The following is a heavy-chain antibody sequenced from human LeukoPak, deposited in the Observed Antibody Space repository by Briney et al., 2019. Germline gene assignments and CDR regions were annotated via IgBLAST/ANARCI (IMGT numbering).Heavy chain of an antibody. D-gene: IGHD2-8*01. CDR1: GYTFTSYG. V-gene: IGHV1-18*01. CDR2: ISAYNGNT. CDR3: ARLMTLSGYYYYYGMDV. J-gene: IGHJ6*02. Sequence: ASVKVSCKASGYTFTSYGISWVRQAPGQGLEWMGWISAYNGNTNYAQKLQGRVTMTTDTSTSTAYMELRSLRFDDTAVYYCARLMTLSGYYYYYGMDVWGQGTTVTVSS.